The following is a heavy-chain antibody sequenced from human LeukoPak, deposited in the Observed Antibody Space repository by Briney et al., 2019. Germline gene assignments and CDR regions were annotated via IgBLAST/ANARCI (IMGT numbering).Heavy chain of an antibody. V-gene: IGHV4-59*08. D-gene: IGHD5-18*01. CDR3: ARSEYSYGYGYFDY. Sequence: PSETLSLTCSVSDESVTTNYWSWIRQPPGKGLEWIGYIYYNGDTNYNPSLKSRVTISVDTSKNQFSLKLNSVTAADTAVYYCARSEYSYGYGYFDYWGQGTLVTVSS. CDR2: IYYNGDT. CDR1: DESVTTNY. J-gene: IGHJ4*02.